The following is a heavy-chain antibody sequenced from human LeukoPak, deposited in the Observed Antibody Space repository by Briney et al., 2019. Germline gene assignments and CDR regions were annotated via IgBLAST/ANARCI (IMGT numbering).Heavy chain of an antibody. CDR3: ARDRGHSSGWYKSFDAFDI. D-gene: IGHD6-19*01. CDR2: IYYSGST. Sequence: SETLSLTCTVSGGSISSYYWSWIRQPPGKGLEWIGYIYYSGSTNYNPSLKSRVTISVDTSKNQFSLKLSSVTAADTAVYYCARDRGHSSGWYKSFDAFDIWGQGTMVTVSS. CDR1: GGSISSYY. J-gene: IGHJ3*02. V-gene: IGHV4-59*01.